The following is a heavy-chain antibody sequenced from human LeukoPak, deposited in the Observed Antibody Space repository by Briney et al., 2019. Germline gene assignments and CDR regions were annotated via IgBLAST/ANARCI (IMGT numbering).Heavy chain of an antibody. J-gene: IGHJ4*02. CDR3: AKDSAVWGSLNYFDP. Sequence: ASVKVSCKASGYTFTSYAMNWVRQAPGQGLEWMGWINPNYGGTNYAQKFQGRVTMTRDTSIETAYMELSSLTSDDTAVYYCAKDSAVWGSLNYFDPWGQGTLVTVSS. CDR1: GYTFTSYA. V-gene: IGHV1-2*02. D-gene: IGHD3-16*01. CDR2: INPNYGGT.